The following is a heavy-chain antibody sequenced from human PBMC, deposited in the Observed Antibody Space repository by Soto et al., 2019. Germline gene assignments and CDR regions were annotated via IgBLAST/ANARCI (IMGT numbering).Heavy chain of an antibody. V-gene: IGHV3-48*03. CDR3: AREDYGDYRRGYYFDY. CDR2: ISSSGSTI. D-gene: IGHD4-17*01. CDR1: GFTFSSYE. J-gene: IGHJ4*02. Sequence: AGGSLRLSCAASGFTFSSYEMNWVRQAPGKGLEWVSCISSSGSTIYYADSVKGRFTISRDNAKNSLYLQMNSLRAEDTAVYYCAREDYGDYRRGYYFDYWGQGTLVTVSS.